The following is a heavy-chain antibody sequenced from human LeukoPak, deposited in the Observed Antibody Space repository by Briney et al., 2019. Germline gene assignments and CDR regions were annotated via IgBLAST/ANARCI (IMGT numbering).Heavy chain of an antibody. CDR2: ISGSGGST. D-gene: IGHD2-2*01. Sequence: GGSLRLSCAASGITFSSYVMSWVRQAPGKGLEWVSAISGSGGSTYYADSVKGRFTISRDNSKNTLYLQMNSLRAEDTAVYYCAKVMIRDIVVVPAATRIAVAGTLLDYWGQGTLVTVSS. CDR1: GITFSSYV. J-gene: IGHJ4*02. V-gene: IGHV3-23*01. CDR3: AKVMIRDIVVVPAATRIAVAGTLLDY.